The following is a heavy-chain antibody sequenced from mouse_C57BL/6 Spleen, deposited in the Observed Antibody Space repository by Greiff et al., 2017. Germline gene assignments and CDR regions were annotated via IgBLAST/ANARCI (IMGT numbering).Heavy chain of an antibody. Sequence: VQLQQPGAELVKPGASVKMSCKASGYTFTSYWITWVKQRPGQGLEWIGDIYPGSGSSNYNEKFKSKATLTVDTAASTAYMQLSSLTSEDSAVYYCARAYGSSSYDFDYWGQGTTLTVSS. D-gene: IGHD1-1*01. CDR2: IYPGSGSS. CDR1: GYTFTSYW. CDR3: ARAYGSSSYDFDY. V-gene: IGHV1-55*01. J-gene: IGHJ2*01.